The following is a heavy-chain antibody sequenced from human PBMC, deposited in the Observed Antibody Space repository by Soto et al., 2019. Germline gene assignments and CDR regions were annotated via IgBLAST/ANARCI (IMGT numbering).Heavy chain of an antibody. CDR2: IIPIFGTA. CDR3: ARDRQNPEMAFDY. CDR1: GGTFSSYA. J-gene: IGHJ4*02. V-gene: IGHV1-69*06. Sequence: ASVKVSCKASGGTFSSYAISWVRQAPGQGLEWMGGIIPIFGTANYAQKFQGRVTITADKSTSTAYMELSSLRSEDTAVYYCARDRQNPEMAFDYWGQGTLVTVSS.